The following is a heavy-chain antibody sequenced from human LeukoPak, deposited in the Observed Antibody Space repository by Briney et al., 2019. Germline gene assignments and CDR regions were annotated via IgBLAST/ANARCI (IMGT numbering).Heavy chain of an antibody. V-gene: IGHV3-7*01. J-gene: IGHJ2*01. Sequence: GGSLRLSCAASGSTFSSCWMNWARQAPGKGLEWVASINHNGNVNYYVDSVKGRFTISRDNAKNSLYLQMNSLRAEDTAVYYCARRYFDLWGRGTLVTVSS. CDR2: INHNGNVN. CDR3: ARRYFDL. CDR1: GSTFSSCW.